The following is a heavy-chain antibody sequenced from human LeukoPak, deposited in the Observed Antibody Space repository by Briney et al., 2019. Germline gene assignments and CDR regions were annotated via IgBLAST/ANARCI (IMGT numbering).Heavy chain of an antibody. V-gene: IGHV1-2*04. D-gene: IGHD6-6*01. J-gene: IGHJ4*02. CDR2: INPNSGGT. CDR1: GYTFTGYY. Sequence: ASVKVSCKASGYTFTGYYMYWVRQAPGQGLEWVGWINPNSGGTNYAQKFQGWVTMTRDTSISTAYTELSRLRSDDTAVYYCARGEAKQLPVGYWGQGTLVTVSS. CDR3: ARGEAKQLPVGY.